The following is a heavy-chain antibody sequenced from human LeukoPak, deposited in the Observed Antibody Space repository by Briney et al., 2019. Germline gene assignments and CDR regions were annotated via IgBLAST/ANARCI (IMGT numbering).Heavy chain of an antibody. CDR3: AKDGIISGYDSNHFDY. J-gene: IGHJ4*02. D-gene: IGHD5-12*01. CDR1: GFAFSSYW. CDR2: IKQDGSEK. Sequence: GGSLRLSCAASGFAFSSYWMSWVRQAPGKGLEWVANIKQDGSEKYNVDSVKGRFTISRDNAKNSLYLQMNSLRAEDTAVYYCAKDGIISGYDSNHFDYWGQGTLVTVSS. V-gene: IGHV3-7*01.